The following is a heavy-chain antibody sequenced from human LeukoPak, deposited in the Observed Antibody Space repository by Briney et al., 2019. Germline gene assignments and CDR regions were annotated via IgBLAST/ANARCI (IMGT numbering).Heavy chain of an antibody. CDR2: ICAYNGNT. V-gene: IGHV1-18*04. CDR3: AREGYSGYGGYYYYGMDV. CDR1: GYTFISYG. Sequence: ASVKVTCQASGYTFISYGISWVRQAPGPGHEWMGWICAYNGNTNYAQKVQGRVTMTTDTSTRTAYMEMRSLRSDDTAVYYCAREGYSGYGGYYYYGMDVWGKGTTVTVSS. D-gene: IGHD5-12*01. J-gene: IGHJ6*04.